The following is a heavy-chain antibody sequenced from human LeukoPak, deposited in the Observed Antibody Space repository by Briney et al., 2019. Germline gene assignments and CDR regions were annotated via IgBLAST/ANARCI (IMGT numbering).Heavy chain of an antibody. CDR2: IRFDGGNE. D-gene: IGHD4-17*01. Sequence: PGGSLRLSCAASGFTVNKYGMHWVRQAPGKGLEWVSFIRFDGGNEYYAESVKGRFTVSRDNSKNTLYLQMNRLRAEDSALYYCAKGDFRAYYGRDQFDFWGQGTLVTVSS. V-gene: IGHV3-30*02. CDR3: AKGDFRAYYGRDQFDF. CDR1: GFTVNKYG. J-gene: IGHJ4*02.